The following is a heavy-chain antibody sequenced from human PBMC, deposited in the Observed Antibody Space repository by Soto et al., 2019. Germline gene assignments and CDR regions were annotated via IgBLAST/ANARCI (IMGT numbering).Heavy chain of an antibody. Sequence: QVQLQESGPGLVKPSETLSFTCTVSGGSISNHYWSWIRQPPGKGLEWIGHIYYKGNTNYNPPLKSRVTMSLDTSKNQISLKLRSVTAADSGVYYCTRANWYSEYWGQGTLVTVSS. D-gene: IGHD7-27*01. V-gene: IGHV4-59*11. CDR3: TRANWYSEY. CDR2: IYYKGNT. CDR1: GGSISNHY. J-gene: IGHJ4*02.